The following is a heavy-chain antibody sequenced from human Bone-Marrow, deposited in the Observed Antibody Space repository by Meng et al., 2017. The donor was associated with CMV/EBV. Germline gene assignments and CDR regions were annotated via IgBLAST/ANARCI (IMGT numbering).Heavy chain of an antibody. Sequence: GESLKISCAASGFTFSSYAMHWVRQAPGKGLEWVSSISSSSSYIYYADSVKGRFTISRDNAKNSLYLQMNSLRAEDKAVYYCARGLLDWLPNDYWGQGTLVTVSS. CDR1: GFTFSSYA. D-gene: IGHD5-18*01. J-gene: IGHJ4*02. V-gene: IGHV3-21*01. CDR3: ARGLLDWLPNDY. CDR2: ISSSSSYI.